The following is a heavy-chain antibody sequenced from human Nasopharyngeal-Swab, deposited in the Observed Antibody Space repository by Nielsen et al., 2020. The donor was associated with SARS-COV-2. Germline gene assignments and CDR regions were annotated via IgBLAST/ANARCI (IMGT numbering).Heavy chain of an antibody. V-gene: IGHV3-48*03. CDR3: ARGWGIAARSGWFDP. CDR2: ISSSGSTV. Sequence: GESLKISCAASGFTFSSYEMNWVRQAPGKGLEWVSYISSSGSTVYYADSVKGRFTISSDNAKNSLYLQMNSLRAEDTAVYYCARGWGIAARSGWFDPWGQGTLVTVSS. J-gene: IGHJ5*02. CDR1: GFTFSSYE. D-gene: IGHD6-6*01.